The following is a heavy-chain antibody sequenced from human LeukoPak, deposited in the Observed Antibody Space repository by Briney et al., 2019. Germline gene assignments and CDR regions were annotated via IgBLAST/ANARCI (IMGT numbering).Heavy chain of an antibody. CDR3: AKGSMITFGGVIVIPGYFDY. CDR2: ISGSGGST. CDR1: GLTFSSYA. J-gene: IGHJ4*02. Sequence: GGSLRLSCAASGLTFSSYAMSWVRQAPGKGLEWVSAISGSGGSTYYADSVKGRFTISRDNSKNTLYLQMNSLRAEDTAVYYCAKGSMITFGGVIVIPGYFDYWGQGTLVTVSS. V-gene: IGHV3-23*01. D-gene: IGHD3-16*02.